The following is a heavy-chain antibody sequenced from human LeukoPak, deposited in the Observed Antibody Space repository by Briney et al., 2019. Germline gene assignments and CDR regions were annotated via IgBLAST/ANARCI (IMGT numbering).Heavy chain of an antibody. CDR2: ISSSSSYI. Sequence: PGGSLRLSCAASGFIFSRAWMNWVRQAPGKGLEWVSSISSSSSYIYYADSVKGRFTISRDNAKNSLYLQMNSLRAEDTAVYYCAREYYYGSGSPLDYWGQGTLVTVSS. CDR3: AREYYYGSGSPLDY. V-gene: IGHV3-21*01. CDR1: GFIFSRAW. D-gene: IGHD3-10*01. J-gene: IGHJ4*02.